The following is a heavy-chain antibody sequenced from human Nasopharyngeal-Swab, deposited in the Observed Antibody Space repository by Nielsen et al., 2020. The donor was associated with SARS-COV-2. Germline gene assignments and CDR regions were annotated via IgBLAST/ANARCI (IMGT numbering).Heavy chain of an antibody. V-gene: IGHV3-23*01. CDR1: GFTFSSYA. CDR3: AKDGIVGATRGY. D-gene: IGHD1-26*01. Sequence: GESLKISCAASGFTFSSYAMSWVRQAPGKGLEWVSAISGSGGSTYYADSVKGRFTISRDNSKNTLYLQMNSLRAEDTAVYYCAKDGIVGATRGYWGQGTLVTVSS. CDR2: ISGSGGST. J-gene: IGHJ4*02.